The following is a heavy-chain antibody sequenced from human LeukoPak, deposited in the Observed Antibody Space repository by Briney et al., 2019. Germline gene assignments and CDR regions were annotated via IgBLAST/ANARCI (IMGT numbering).Heavy chain of an antibody. D-gene: IGHD6-19*01. V-gene: IGHV3-20*04. CDR2: IHWNGGRT. J-gene: IGHJ3*02. CDR1: GFTFDNYG. CDR3: ARDSYGAVAATGGAFDI. Sequence: GGSLRLSCAASGFTFDNYGINWVRQAPGKGLEWVSRIHWNGGRTGYADSVKGRFTISRDNSKNTLYLQMNSLRAEDTAVYYCARDSYGAVAATGGAFDIWGQGTMVTVSS.